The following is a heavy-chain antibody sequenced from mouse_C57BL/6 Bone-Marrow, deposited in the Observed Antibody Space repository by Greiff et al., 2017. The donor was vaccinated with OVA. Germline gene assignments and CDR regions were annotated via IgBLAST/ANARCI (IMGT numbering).Heavy chain of an antibody. J-gene: IGHJ3*01. V-gene: IGHV14-4*01. Sequence: EVQLQQSGAELVRPGASVKLSCTASGFNIKDDYMHWVKQRPEQGLEWIGWIDPENGDTEYASKFQGKATITADTSSNTAYLQLSSLTSEDTAVYYCTTGYSYDGLADWGQGTLVTVSA. CDR2: IDPENGDT. CDR1: GFNIKDDY. CDR3: TTGYSYDGLAD. D-gene: IGHD1-1*01.